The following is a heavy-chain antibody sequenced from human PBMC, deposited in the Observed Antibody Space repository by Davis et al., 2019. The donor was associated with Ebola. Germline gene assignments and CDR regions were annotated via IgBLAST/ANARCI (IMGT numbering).Heavy chain of an antibody. Sequence: KVSCKGSGYSFTSYWIGWVRQMPGKGLEWMGIIYPDDSDVIYSPSFQGQVIISVDKSINTAYLQWSSLKASDTAMYYCARHRTLYYGMDVWGQGTTVTVSS. CDR3: ARHRTLYYGMDV. V-gene: IGHV5-51*01. J-gene: IGHJ6*02. CDR1: GYSFTSYW. CDR2: IYPDDSDV.